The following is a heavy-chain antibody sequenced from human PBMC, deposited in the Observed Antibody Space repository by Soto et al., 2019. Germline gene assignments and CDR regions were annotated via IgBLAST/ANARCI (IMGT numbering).Heavy chain of an antibody. V-gene: IGHV1-18*04. D-gene: IGHD6-25*01. CDR3: AKDARSGSDT. CDR2: ISGYNGNT. J-gene: IGHJ5*02. Sequence: ASVKVSCKASGYTFTNYGISWVRQAPGQGLEWMGWISGYNGNTNYAQKFQDRVTLTTDTSTGTAYMYIRSLRSDDTAVYYCAKDARSGSDTWGQGTLVTVSS. CDR1: GYTFTNYG.